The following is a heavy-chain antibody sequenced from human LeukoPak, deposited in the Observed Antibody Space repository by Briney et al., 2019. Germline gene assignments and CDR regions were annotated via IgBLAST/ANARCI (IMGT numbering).Heavy chain of an antibody. CDR3: ARDKSKGGSYLTALDY. V-gene: IGHV1-2*02. D-gene: IGHD1-26*01. Sequence: ASVKVSCKASGYTFTGYYMHWVRQAPGQGLEWMGWFNPNSGGTNYAQKFQGRVTMTRDTSISTAYMELSRLRSDDTAVYYCARDKSKGGSYLTALDYWGQGTLVTVSS. CDR1: GYTFTGYY. J-gene: IGHJ4*02. CDR2: FNPNSGGT.